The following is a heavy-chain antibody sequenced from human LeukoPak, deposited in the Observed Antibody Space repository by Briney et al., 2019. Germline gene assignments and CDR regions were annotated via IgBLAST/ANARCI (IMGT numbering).Heavy chain of an antibody. V-gene: IGHV1-18*01. CDR2: ISPYSGNT. CDR3: ARAAYYYGSGSYYISPSDY. CDR1: GYTFTSYG. Sequence: ASVEVSCKASGYTFTSYGISWVRQAPGRGLEWMGWISPYSGNTHYAQQFQGRVTMTTDTYTSTAYMELRSLTSDDTAVYYCARAAYYYGSGSYYISPSDYWGQGTLVTVSS. J-gene: IGHJ4*02. D-gene: IGHD3-10*01.